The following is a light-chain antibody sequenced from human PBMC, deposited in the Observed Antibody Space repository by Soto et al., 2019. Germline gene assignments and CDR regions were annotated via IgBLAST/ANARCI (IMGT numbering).Light chain of an antibody. CDR3: QQDGSSLYT. Sequence: VLTQSPGTLSLSPGERATLSCRASQSVSSSYLAWYQQKPGQAPRLLIYGASSRATGIPDRFSGSGSGTDCTLTISRLEPEDFAVYYCQQDGSSLYTFGQGTKLEIK. V-gene: IGKV3-20*01. CDR1: QSVSSSY. J-gene: IGKJ2*01. CDR2: GAS.